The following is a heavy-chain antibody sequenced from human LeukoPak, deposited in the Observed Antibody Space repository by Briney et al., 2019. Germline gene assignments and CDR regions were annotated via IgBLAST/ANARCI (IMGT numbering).Heavy chain of an antibody. Sequence: PGGSLSLSGAAPGLTSSGYARHWARQPPARGRGWVAVIWYDGSKKYHADPVKGRFTISRDNSKNTLYLQMNSLRAEDTAVYYCARWGGDYSAFDIWGQGTMVTVSS. CDR3: ARWGGDYSAFDI. CDR2: IWYDGSKK. J-gene: IGHJ3*02. D-gene: IGHD4-17*01. CDR1: GLTSSGYA. V-gene: IGHV3-33*01.